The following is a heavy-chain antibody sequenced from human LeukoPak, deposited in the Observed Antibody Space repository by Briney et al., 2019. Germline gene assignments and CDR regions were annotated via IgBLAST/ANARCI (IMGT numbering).Heavy chain of an antibody. CDR1: GFTFSSHA. J-gene: IGHJ4*02. CDR2: ISGSGGST. D-gene: IGHD6-19*01. V-gene: IGHV3-23*01. Sequence: GGSLRLSCAASGFTFSSHAMSWVRQAPGKGLEWVSAISGSGGSTYYANSVKGRFTISRDKSKNTLYLQMNSLRAEDTAVYYCAKGLAVAGHFDYWGQGTLVTVSS. CDR3: AKGLAVAGHFDY.